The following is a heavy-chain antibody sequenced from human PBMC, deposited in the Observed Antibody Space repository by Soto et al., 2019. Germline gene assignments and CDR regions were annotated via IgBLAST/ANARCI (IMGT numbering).Heavy chain of an antibody. CDR1: GFTFSSYG. J-gene: IGHJ5*02. V-gene: IGHV3-33*01. Sequence: QVQLVESGGGVVQPGRSLRLSCAASGFTFSSYGMHWVRQAPGKGLEWVAVIWYDGSNKYYADSVKGRFTISRDKSKNWLFVKMNSLRDEDTAVYYCAREREADTQWLRELGFAPWGQGTLVTVSS. CDR3: AREREADTQWLRELGFAP. CDR2: IWYDGSNK. D-gene: IGHD5-12*01.